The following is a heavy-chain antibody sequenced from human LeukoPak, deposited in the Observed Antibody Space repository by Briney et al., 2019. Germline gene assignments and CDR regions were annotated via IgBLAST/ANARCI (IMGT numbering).Heavy chain of an antibody. CDR1: GFTFRSYS. V-gene: IGHV3-21*01. CDR3: ARELMTSDDY. J-gene: IGHJ4*02. Sequence: GGSLRLSCAASGFTFRSYSMSWVRQAPGKGLEWVSSISDDSNYIYYADSVEGRFTISRDNAKNSLYLQMNSLRAEDTAVYYCARELMTSDDYWGQGTLVTVSS. CDR2: ISDDSNYI.